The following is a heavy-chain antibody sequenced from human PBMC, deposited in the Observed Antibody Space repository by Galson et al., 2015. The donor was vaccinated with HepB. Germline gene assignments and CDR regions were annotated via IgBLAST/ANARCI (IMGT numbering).Heavy chain of an antibody. J-gene: IGHJ4*02. D-gene: IGHD3-10*01. V-gene: IGHV4-34*01. CDR3: ARRSRRPYFGSGSSINAALRE. CDR1: GGSFSGYY. CDR2: IDHSGST. Sequence: SETLSLTCTVYGGSFSGYYWSWIRQPPGKGLEWIGEIDHSGSTNYSPSLRSRVTISVDTSKNQFSLKLSSVIAADTAVYYCARRSRRPYFGSGSSINAALREWGQGTLVTVSS.